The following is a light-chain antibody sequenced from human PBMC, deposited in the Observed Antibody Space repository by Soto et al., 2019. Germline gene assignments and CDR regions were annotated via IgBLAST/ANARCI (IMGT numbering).Light chain of an antibody. Sequence: DIQMTQSPSSLSASVGDRVTITCQASQDISNYLNWYQQKPGKAPKLLIYDASNLETGVESRFRGSGSGTDFTFTISSLQPEDIATYYCLQYDNLRSFGGGTKVEIK. CDR1: QDISNY. V-gene: IGKV1-33*01. CDR3: LQYDNLRS. J-gene: IGKJ4*01. CDR2: DAS.